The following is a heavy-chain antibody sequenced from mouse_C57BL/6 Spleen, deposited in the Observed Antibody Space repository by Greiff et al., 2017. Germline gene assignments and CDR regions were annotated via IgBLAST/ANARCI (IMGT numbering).Heavy chain of an antibody. CDR1: GYTFTSYW. CDR2: IDPSDSYT. D-gene: IGHD2-3*01. CDR3: ARGGWLLPYYFDY. V-gene: IGHV1-50*01. Sequence: VQLQQPGAELVKPGASVKLSCKASGYTFTSYWMQWVKQRPGQGLEWIGEIDPSDSYTNYNQKFKGKATLTVDTSSSTAHMQLSSLTSEDSAVYYCARGGWLLPYYFDYWGQGTTLTVSS. J-gene: IGHJ2*01.